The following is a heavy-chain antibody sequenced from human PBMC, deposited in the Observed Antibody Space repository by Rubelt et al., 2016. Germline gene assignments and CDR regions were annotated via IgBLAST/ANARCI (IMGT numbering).Heavy chain of an antibody. CDR1: GVTFSHYA. CDR2: ITGSGSST. CDR3: AKSRGSSSLSAFDI. Sequence: EVQLLESGGGLVQPGGSLRLSCAASGVTFSHYAMSWVRQAPGKGLEWVSSITGSGSSTYYADSVKGRFTISRDNSKNTLYLQMNSLRAEDTAVYYCAKSRGSSSLSAFDIWGEGTMVTVSS. V-gene: IGHV3-23*01. J-gene: IGHJ3*02. D-gene: IGHD6-13*01.